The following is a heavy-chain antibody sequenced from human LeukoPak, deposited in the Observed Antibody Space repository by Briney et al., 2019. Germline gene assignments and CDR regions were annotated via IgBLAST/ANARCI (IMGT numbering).Heavy chain of an antibody. V-gene: IGHV3-23*01. CDR1: GFTFSSYA. CDR2: ISGRGGST. J-gene: IGHJ6*03. D-gene: IGHD6-13*01. Sequence: PGGSLRVSCAASGFTFSSYAMSWVRQAPGKGLGWVSAISGRGGSTYYADSVKGRFTIYRDNSKNTLYLQMNSLRAEDTAVYYCAKLNLPSLRSIAAAGGHPYYYYYMDVWGTGTTVTVSS. CDR3: AKLNLPSLRSIAAAGGHPYYYYYMDV.